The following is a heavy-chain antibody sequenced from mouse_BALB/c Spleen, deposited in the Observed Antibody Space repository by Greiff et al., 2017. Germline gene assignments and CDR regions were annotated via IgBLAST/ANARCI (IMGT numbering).Heavy chain of an antibody. V-gene: IGHV1-54*01. Sequence: QVQLKQSGAELVRPGTSVKVSCKASGYAFTNYLIEWVKQRPGQGLEWIGVINPGSGGTNYNEKFKGKATLTADKSSSTAYMQLSSLTSDDSAVYFCARDGYLYYFDYWGQGTTLTVSS. CDR1: GYAFTNYL. CDR3: ARDGYLYYFDY. D-gene: IGHD2-3*01. J-gene: IGHJ2*01. CDR2: INPGSGGT.